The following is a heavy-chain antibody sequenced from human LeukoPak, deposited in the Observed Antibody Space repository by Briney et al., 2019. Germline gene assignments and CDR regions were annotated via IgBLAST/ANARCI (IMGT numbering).Heavy chain of an antibody. CDR3: ARPALYCSSTVCPPYMDV. D-gene: IGHD2-2*01. V-gene: IGHV5-51*01. CDR2: IYPGDSDT. Sequence: GESLKISCKASGYTFTGDWIGWVRQTPVKGLEWMGIIYPGDSDTKYNAPFQGQVTISADKSISTAYLQWGSLKASDTATYYCARPALYCSSTVCPPYMDVWGKGTTVTVSS. CDR1: GYTFTGDW. J-gene: IGHJ6*03.